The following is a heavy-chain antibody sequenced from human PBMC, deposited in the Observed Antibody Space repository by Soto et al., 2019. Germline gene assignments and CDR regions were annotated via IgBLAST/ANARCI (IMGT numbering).Heavy chain of an antibody. CDR3: ARDRTVTPTRPFAY. CDR1: GFIFSSYT. D-gene: IGHD4-17*01. Sequence: GGSLRLSCAASGFIFSSYTMNWVRQAPGKGLEWVSSISSSSSYIYYADSMKGRFTISRDNAKNSLYLQMNSLRAEDTAVYYCARDRTVTPTRPFAYWGQGTLVTVSS. J-gene: IGHJ4*02. V-gene: IGHV3-21*01. CDR2: ISSSSSYI.